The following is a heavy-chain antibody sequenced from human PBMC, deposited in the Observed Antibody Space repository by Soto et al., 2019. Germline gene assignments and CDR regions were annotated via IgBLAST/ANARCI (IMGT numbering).Heavy chain of an antibody. D-gene: IGHD3-10*01. CDR3: SREGSSPKDAFDI. J-gene: IGHJ3*02. V-gene: IGHV3-7*01. CDR2: IKQDGSEK. Sequence: GGSLRLSCAASEFIFSSYWMSWVRQAPGKGLEWVANIKQDGSEKYYLDSVKGRFTISRDNAKNSLYLQMNSLRAEDTAVYYCSREGSSPKDAFDIWGQGTMVTVSS. CDR1: EFIFSSYW.